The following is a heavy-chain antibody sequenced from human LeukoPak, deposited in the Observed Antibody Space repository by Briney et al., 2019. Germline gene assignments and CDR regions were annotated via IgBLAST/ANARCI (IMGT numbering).Heavy chain of an antibody. Sequence: PSETLSLTCAVYGGSFSGYYWSWIRQPPGKGLEWIGEINHSGSTNYNPSLKSRVTISVDTSKNQFSLKLSSVTAADTAVYYCARAAYYDILTGSPRGYFDYWGQGTLVTVSS. CDR3: ARAAYYDILTGSPRGYFDY. V-gene: IGHV4-34*01. D-gene: IGHD3-9*01. J-gene: IGHJ4*02. CDR2: INHSGST. CDR1: GGSFSGYY.